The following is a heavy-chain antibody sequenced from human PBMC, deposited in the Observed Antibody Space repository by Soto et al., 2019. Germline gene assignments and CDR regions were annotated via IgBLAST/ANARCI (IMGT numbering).Heavy chain of an antibody. V-gene: IGHV4-59*08. CDR1: GGSTNTYH. CDR2: IYYSGT. D-gene: IGHD3-3*01. CDR3: ARYDFWNGYFDY. J-gene: IGHJ4*02. Sequence: TSETLSLTCTVSGGSTNTYHWTWIRQPPGKGLEWIGYIYYSGTNYNPSLKSRVTISLDTSKNQFFLKLSSVTAADTAMYYCARYDFWNGYFDYWGQGTPVTVSS.